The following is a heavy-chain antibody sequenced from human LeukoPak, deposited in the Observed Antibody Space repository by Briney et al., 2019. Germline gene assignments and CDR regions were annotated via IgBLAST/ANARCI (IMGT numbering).Heavy chain of an antibody. V-gene: IGHV3-66*01. CDR2: IYSGGSA. J-gene: IGHJ4*02. D-gene: IGHD6-6*01. CDR1: GFTVSNNY. CDR3: ARDRPAARRKLTFDY. Sequence: QPGGSLRLSCAASGFTVSNNYMSWVRQAPGKGLEWVSVIYSGGSAYYADSVKGRFSISRDNSKNTLYLQMNSLRAEDTAVYYCARDRPAARRKLTFDYWGQGTLVTVSS.